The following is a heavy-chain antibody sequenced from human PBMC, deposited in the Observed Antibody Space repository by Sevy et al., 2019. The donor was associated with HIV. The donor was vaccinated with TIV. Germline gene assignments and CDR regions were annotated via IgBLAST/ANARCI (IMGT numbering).Heavy chain of an antibody. CDR3: ARDRYYDASGYYYYYYGMDV. CDR2: IDSDGSA. V-gene: IGHV3-66*01. Sequence: GGSLRLSCAASGFTVSDNYMAWVRLAPGKGLEWVSLIDSDGSAYYADSVKGRLTISRDNVKNTLYLQINALRAEDTCLYFCARDRYYDASGYYYYYYGMDVWGQGTTVTVSS. D-gene: IGHD3-22*01. J-gene: IGHJ6*02. CDR1: GFTVSDNY.